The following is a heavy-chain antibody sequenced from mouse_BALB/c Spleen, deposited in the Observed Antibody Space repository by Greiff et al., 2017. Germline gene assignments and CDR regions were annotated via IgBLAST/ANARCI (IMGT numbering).Heavy chain of an antibody. CDR2: INPYNDGT. D-gene: IGHD2-4*01. CDR3: ARSGDYDDHYFDY. CDR1: GYTFTSYV. Sequence: VQLQQSGPELVKPGASVKMSCKASGYTFTSYVMHWVKQKPGQGLEWIGYINPYNDGTKYNEKFKGKATLTSDKSSSTAYMELSSLTSEDSAVYYCARSGDYDDHYFDYWGQGTTLTVSS. J-gene: IGHJ2*01. V-gene: IGHV1-14*01.